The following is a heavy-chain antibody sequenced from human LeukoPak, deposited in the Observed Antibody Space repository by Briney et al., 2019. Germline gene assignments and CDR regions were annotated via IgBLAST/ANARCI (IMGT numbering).Heavy chain of an antibody. CDR2: ISYDGSNK. V-gene: IGHV3-30-3*01. CDR3: ARDRWYYYGSGSYYRPDGMDV. D-gene: IGHD3-10*01. CDR1: GFTFSSYA. Sequence: PGRSLRLSCAASGFTFSSYAMHWVRQAPGEGLEWVAVISYDGSNKYYADSVKGRFTISRDNSKNTLYLQMNSLRAEDTAVYYCARDRWYYYGSGSYYRPDGMDVWGQGTTVTVCS. J-gene: IGHJ6*02.